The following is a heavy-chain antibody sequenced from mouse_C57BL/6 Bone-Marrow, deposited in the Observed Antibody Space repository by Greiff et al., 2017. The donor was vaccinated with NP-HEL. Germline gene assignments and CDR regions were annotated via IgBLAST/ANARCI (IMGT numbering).Heavy chain of an antibody. J-gene: IGHJ1*03. CDR3: ARRIYYYGSSPYWYFDV. CDR1: GYSITSDY. CDR2: ISYSGST. V-gene: IGHV3-8*01. Sequence: EVMLVESGPGLAKPSQTLSLTCSVTGYSITSDYWNWIRKFPGNKLEYMGYISYSGSTYYNPSLKSRISIIRDTSKNQYYLQLNSVTTEDTATYYCARRIYYYGSSPYWYFDVWGTGTTVTVSS. D-gene: IGHD1-1*01.